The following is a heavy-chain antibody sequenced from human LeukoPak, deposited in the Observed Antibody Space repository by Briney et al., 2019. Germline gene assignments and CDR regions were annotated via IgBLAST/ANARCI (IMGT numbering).Heavy chain of an antibody. CDR1: GFTFSSYD. Sequence: GGSLRPSCAASGFTFSSYDMSWVRQAPGKGLEWVSGISGNGGSTNYADSVKGRFTISRDYSKNTLYLQMNSLRAEDTAVYYCALHHGSYYLGRWFDPWGQGTLVTV. J-gene: IGHJ5*02. V-gene: IGHV3-23*01. CDR3: ALHHGSYYLGRWFDP. D-gene: IGHD1-26*01. CDR2: ISGNGGST.